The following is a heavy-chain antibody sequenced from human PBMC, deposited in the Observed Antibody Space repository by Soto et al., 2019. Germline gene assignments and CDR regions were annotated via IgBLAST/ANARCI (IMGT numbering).Heavy chain of an antibody. CDR3: RSGLTINANCIDP. D-gene: IGHD6-25*01. CDR1: GDYIHVGGYY. CDR2: IYYTGKT. Sequence: SETLSLTCSVSGDYIHVGGYYWTWIRQRPGKGLEWMGYIYYTGKTYYNPSFESRLTMSAARSKHQFYLRLTTVTAADTAVSFGRSGLTINANCIDPWGQGTRVTVSS. V-gene: IGHV4-30-4*02. J-gene: IGHJ5*02.